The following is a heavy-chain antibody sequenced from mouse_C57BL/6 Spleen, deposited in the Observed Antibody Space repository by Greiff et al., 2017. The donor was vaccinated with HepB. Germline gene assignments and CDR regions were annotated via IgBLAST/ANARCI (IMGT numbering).Heavy chain of an antibody. CDR1: GYTFTDHT. V-gene: IGHV1-78*01. J-gene: IGHJ4*01. D-gene: IGHD1-1*01. Sequence: VQLQQSDAELVKPGASVKISCKVSGYTFTDHTIHWMKQRPEQGLEWIGYIYPRDGSTKYNEKFKGKATLTADKSSSTAYMQLNSLTSEDSAVYFCASPHYYGSSYYAMDYWGQGTSVTVSS. CDR2: IYPRDGST. CDR3: ASPHYYGSSYYAMDY.